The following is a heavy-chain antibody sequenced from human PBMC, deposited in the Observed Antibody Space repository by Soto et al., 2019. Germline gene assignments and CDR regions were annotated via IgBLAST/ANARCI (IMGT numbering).Heavy chain of an antibody. CDR2: ISPYDGNT. CDR1: GYIFVSSG. Sequence: ASVKVSCKASGYIFVSSGIAWVRQAPGQGLEWLGWISPYDGNTKYAQILQGRVSMTTDTSTKTAYMEVRSLRSDDTAVYYCARGGYYDSSGSRNYHYYGMNVWGQGTTVTVSS. CDR3: ARGGYYDSSGSRNYHYYGMNV. J-gene: IGHJ6*02. D-gene: IGHD3-22*01. V-gene: IGHV1-18*01.